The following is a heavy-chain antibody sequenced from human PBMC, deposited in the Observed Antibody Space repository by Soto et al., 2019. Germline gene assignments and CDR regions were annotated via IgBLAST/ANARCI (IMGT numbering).Heavy chain of an antibody. CDR1: GYTLTGYY. CDR2: INPNSGGT. CDR3: ARDLLAAAGGYGMDV. J-gene: IGHJ6*02. V-gene: IGHV1-2*02. Sequence: ASVKVSCKASGYTLTGYYMHWVRQAPGQGLEWMGWINPNSGGTNYAQKFQGRVTMTRDTSISTAYMELSRLRSDDTAVYYCARDLLAAAGGYGMDVWGQGTTVTVSS. D-gene: IGHD6-13*01.